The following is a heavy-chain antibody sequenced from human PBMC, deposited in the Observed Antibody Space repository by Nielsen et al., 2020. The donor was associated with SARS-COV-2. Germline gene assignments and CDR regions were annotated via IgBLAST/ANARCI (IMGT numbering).Heavy chain of an antibody. CDR1: GEPLSSGSYS. J-gene: IGHJ4*02. CDR3: VRAPATIFGVLIRLES. Sequence: SETLSLTCAVSGEPLSSGSYSWSWIRPAPGKTLEWIGYVYTDGGTNYNPSLKSRVTTSLDTSKNQFPLRMTSVTAADTAIYYCVRAPATIFGVLIRLESWGPGALVTVSS. D-gene: IGHD3-3*01. V-gene: IGHV4-30-4*07. CDR2: VYTDGGT.